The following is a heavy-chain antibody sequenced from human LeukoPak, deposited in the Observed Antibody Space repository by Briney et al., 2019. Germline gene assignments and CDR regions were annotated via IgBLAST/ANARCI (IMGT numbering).Heavy chain of an antibody. Sequence: GASVKVSCKASGYSFTDYYIHWVRQAPGQGLEWMGWINPNSGGTNYAQKFRGRVTLTRDTSISTAYMELTRLKSDDTAVYYCARPIMEATSWFDPWGQGTLVTVSS. CDR1: GYSFTDYY. CDR2: INPNSGGT. CDR3: ARPIMEATSWFDP. J-gene: IGHJ5*02. V-gene: IGHV1-2*02. D-gene: IGHD1-26*01.